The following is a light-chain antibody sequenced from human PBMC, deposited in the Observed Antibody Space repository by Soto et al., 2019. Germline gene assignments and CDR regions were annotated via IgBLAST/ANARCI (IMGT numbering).Light chain of an antibody. CDR1: QSVSSY. V-gene: IGKV3D-15*01. J-gene: IGKJ1*01. Sequence: SSGASQSVSSYLAWYQQTPGTAHRLIIYDASNRATGIPARFSGSGSGTEFTLSISSLQSEDFAVYYCQQYNTWTRTFGQGTKVDIK. CDR2: DAS. CDR3: QQYNTWTRT.